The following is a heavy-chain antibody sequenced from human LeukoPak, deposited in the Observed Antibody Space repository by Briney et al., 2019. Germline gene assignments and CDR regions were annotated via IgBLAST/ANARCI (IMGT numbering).Heavy chain of an antibody. Sequence: GGSLRPSCVASGFTFRKYDLCWVRQAPGKGLEWVSGFGGDGGDDTYYADSVKGRFTISRDNAKNTLYLQVNNLRAEDTAVYYCAKDEDYTISGNYYDALDVWGQGTLVTVS. CDR2: FGGDGGDDT. V-gene: IGHV3-23*01. J-gene: IGHJ3*01. CDR1: GFTFRKYD. D-gene: IGHD1-26*01. CDR3: AKDEDYTISGNYYDALDV.